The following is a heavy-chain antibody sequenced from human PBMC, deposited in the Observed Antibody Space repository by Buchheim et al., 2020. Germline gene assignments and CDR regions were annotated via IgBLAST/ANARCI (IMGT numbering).Heavy chain of an antibody. CDR2: ISYDGSNK. V-gene: IGHV3-30*18. Sequence: QVQLVESGGGVVQPGRSLRLSCAASGFTFSSYGMHWVRQAPGKGLEWVAVISYDGSNKYYADSVKGRFTISRDNSKTTPYLQMNSLRAEDTAVYYCAKDFGYATDWGQGTL. D-gene: IGHD2-2*01. CDR1: GFTFSSYG. J-gene: IGHJ4*02. CDR3: AKDFGYATD.